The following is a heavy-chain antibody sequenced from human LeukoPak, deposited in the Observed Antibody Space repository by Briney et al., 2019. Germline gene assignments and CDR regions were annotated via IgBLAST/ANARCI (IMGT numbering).Heavy chain of an antibody. CDR1: GFTFSNYW. Sequence: GGSLRLSCAASGFTFSNYWMTWVRQAPGHGLGWVANINQDGNEKYYVDSVKGRFTISRDNAKNSLHLQMNSLRSEDTAVYYCARGYGEDYCSAVSCRWYDYWGQGTLVTVSS. CDR2: INQDGNEK. J-gene: IGHJ4*02. CDR3: ARGYGEDYCSAVSCRWYDY. D-gene: IGHD2-15*01. V-gene: IGHV3-7*04.